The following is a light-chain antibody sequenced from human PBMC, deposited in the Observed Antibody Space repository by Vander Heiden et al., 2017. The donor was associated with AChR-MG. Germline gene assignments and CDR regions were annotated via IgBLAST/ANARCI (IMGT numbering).Light chain of an antibody. V-gene: IGKV1-39*01. J-gene: IGKJ2*01. CDR3: QHSYSAPPA. CDR1: QTIAHF. CDR2: SAS. Sequence: IQMTQSPSSLSASVGDRVTITCRASQTIAHFLNWYLQQPGKAPKLLVYSASSLQSGVPSRFSGSGSGTDFTLTISGLQPEDFGTYFCQHSYSAPPAFGPGTKLEIK.